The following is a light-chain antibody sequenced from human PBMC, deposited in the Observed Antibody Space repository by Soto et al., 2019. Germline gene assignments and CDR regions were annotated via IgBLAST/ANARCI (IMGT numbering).Light chain of an antibody. CDR2: DAS. CDR1: QGISSA. V-gene: IGKV1D-13*01. CDR3: QQFNNYSIT. J-gene: IGKJ5*01. Sequence: AIQLTQSPSSLSASVGDRVTITCRASQGISSALAWYQQKPGKAPKLLIYDASSLESGVPSRFSGSGSGTDFTLTISSLQPEDFATYYCQQFNNYSITFGQGTRLDIK.